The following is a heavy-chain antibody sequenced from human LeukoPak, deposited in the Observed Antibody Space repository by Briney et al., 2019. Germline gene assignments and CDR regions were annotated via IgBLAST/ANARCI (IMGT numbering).Heavy chain of an antibody. D-gene: IGHD2-15*01. CDR3: ARRLGYSSGG. CDR2: ISTDGTTT. CDR1: GFPFRSHW. Sequence: GGSLRLSCAASGFPFRSHWMHWVRQVPGKGLVWVSHISTDGTTTNYADSVKGRFTISRDNAKDTLYPQLNSLRAEDTAIYYCARRLGYSSGGWGQGTLVTVSS. V-gene: IGHV3-74*01. J-gene: IGHJ4*02.